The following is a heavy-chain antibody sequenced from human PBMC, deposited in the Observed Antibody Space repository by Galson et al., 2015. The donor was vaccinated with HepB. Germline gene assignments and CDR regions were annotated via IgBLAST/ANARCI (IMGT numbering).Heavy chain of an antibody. CDR3: ARGSSTFDY. D-gene: IGHD6-6*01. CDR2: ISAYNGNT. J-gene: IGHJ4*02. CDR1: GYTFTSYG. Sequence: SVKVSCKASGYTFTSYGISWVRQAPGQGLEWMGWISAYNGNTNYAQKLQGRVTMTTNTSTSTASKELRSLRSDDPAVYYCARGSSTFDYWGQGTLVTVSS. V-gene: IGHV1-18*04.